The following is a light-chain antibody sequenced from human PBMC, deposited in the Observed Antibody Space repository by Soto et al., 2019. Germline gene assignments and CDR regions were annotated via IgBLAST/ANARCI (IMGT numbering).Light chain of an antibody. Sequence: QSVLTQPRSVSGSPGQSVTISCTGTSSDVGGYNYVSWYQQHPDKAPKLMISDVSKRPSGVPDRFSGSKSDNTASLTISGLQAEDEADYYCSSYAANYTFLVFGGGTKLTVL. V-gene: IGLV2-11*01. CDR3: SSYAANYTFLV. CDR2: DVS. J-gene: IGLJ2*01. CDR1: SSDVGGYNY.